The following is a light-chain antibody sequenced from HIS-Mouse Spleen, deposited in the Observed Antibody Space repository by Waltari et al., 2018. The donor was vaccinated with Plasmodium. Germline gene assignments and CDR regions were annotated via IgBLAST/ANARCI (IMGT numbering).Light chain of an antibody. CDR3: CSYAGSSTNWV. V-gene: IGLV2-23*01. Sequence: QSALTQPASLSASPGQSPPTSCTGTSSDDVRYNIIPWYHQHPATAPKLMIYEGSKRPSGVSNRVSGSKSGNTASLTLSGLQAEDEADYYCCSYAGSSTNWVFGGGTKLTVL. CDR1: SSDDVRYNI. J-gene: IGLJ3*02. CDR2: EGS.